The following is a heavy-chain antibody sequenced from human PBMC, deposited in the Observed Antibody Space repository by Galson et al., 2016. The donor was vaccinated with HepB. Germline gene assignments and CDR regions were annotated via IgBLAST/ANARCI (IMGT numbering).Heavy chain of an antibody. Sequence: SLRLSCAASGFTFTSYAMHWVRQAPGKGLEWVAVISYDGSNTHYADSVKGRFTTSRDNSKNTLYLQTNSLRAEDTAVYYCARDEKPAMGVWVYYYYGMDVWGQGTTVTVSS. CDR3: ARDEKPAMGVWVYYYYGMDV. J-gene: IGHJ6*02. D-gene: IGHD2-2*01. V-gene: IGHV3-30*04. CDR1: GFTFTSYA. CDR2: ISYDGSNT.